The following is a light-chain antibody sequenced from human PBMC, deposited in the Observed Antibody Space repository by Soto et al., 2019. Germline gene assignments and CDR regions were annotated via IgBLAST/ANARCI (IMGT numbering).Light chain of an antibody. Sequence: DFQMTQSPSTLSASVGDRVTITCRASQNIRSRLAWFQQNPGKAPKLLIYDASSLESGVPQRFSGSGSGTEFTLTISSLQTDDFSPYYCPRYHSYWTFGQGTKVE. J-gene: IGKJ1*01. CDR3: PRYHSYWT. CDR2: DAS. V-gene: IGKV1-5*01. CDR1: QNIRSR.